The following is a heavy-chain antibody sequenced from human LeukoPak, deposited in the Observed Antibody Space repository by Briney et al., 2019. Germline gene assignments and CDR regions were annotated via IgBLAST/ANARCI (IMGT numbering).Heavy chain of an antibody. V-gene: IGHV1-2*02. CDR2: INPNSGGT. CDR3: ARDPPIGGADVFDI. Sequence: ASVKVSCKAAGYTFTGYYMHWVRQAPVQGLEWMGWINPNSGGTNYAQKFQGRVTMTRDTSISTAYMELSRLTSDDTAVYYCARDPPIGGADVFDIWGQGAMVTVSS. CDR1: GYTFTGYY. J-gene: IGHJ3*02. D-gene: IGHD3-10*01.